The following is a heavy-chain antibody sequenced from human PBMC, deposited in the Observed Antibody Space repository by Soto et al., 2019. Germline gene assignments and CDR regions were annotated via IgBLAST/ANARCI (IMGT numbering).Heavy chain of an antibody. CDR3: ARLPTGDNWFDP. D-gene: IGHD4-17*01. V-gene: IGHV4-39*01. J-gene: IGHJ5*02. CDR2: IYYSGST. CDR1: GGSISSSSYY. Sequence: SETLSLTCTVSGGSISSSSYYWGWIRQPPGKGLEWIGSIYYSGSTYYNPSLKSRVTISVDTSKNQFSLKLSSVTAADTAVYYCARLPTGDNWFDPWGQGTLVTVSS.